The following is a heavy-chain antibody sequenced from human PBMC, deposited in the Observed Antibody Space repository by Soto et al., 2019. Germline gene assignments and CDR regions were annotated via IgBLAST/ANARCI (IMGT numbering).Heavy chain of an antibody. J-gene: IGHJ4*02. CDR2: IWYDGSNK. CDR3: ARVLAVAGGLLDY. CDR1: GFTFSSYG. V-gene: IGHV3-33*01. Sequence: GGSLRLSCAASGFTFSSYGMHWVRQAPGKGLEWVAVIWYDGSNKYYADSVKGRFNISRDNSKNTLYLQMNSLRAEDTAVYYCARVLAVAGGLLDYWGQGTLVTVSS. D-gene: IGHD6-19*01.